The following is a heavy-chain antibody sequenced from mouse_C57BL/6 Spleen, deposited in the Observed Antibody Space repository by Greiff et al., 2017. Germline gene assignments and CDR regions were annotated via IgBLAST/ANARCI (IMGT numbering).Heavy chain of an antibody. J-gene: IGHJ2*01. CDR1: GYSFTGYY. CDR3: ARLPFDY. Sequence: EVQLQESGPELVKPGASVKISCKASGYSFTGYYMNWVKQSPERSLEWIGEINPSTGGTTYNQKFKAKATLTVDKSSSTAYMQLKSLTSEDSAVYYCARLPFDYWGQGTTLTVSS. V-gene: IGHV1-42*01. CDR2: INPSTGGT.